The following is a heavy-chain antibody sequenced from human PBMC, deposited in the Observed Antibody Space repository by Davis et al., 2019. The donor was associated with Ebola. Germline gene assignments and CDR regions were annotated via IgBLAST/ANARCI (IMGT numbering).Heavy chain of an antibody. Sequence: SETLSLTCAVYGGSFSGYYWSWIRQPPGKGLEWIGEINHSGSTTYSPSLKSRVTISVDTSKNQFSLKLSSVTAADTAVYYCASSPYVWGSYRFTNECYFDYWGQGTLVTVSS. D-gene: IGHD3-16*02. CDR3: ASSPYVWGSYRFTNECYFDY. CDR1: GGSFSGYY. J-gene: IGHJ4*02. CDR2: INHSGST. V-gene: IGHV4-34*01.